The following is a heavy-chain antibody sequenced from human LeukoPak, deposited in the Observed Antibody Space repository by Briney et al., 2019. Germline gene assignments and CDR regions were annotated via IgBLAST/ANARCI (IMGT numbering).Heavy chain of an antibody. V-gene: IGHV3-7*03. CDR3: ARGRGAFDI. CDR2: IKQDGSEK. Sequence: GGSLRLSCAASGFTFSSYWMSWVRQAPGKGLEWVANIKQDGSEKYYVDSVKGRFTISRDNSKNTVYLQMNSLRSEDTAVYYCARGRGAFDIWGQGTMVTVSS. CDR1: GFTFSSYW. J-gene: IGHJ3*02. D-gene: IGHD3-10*01.